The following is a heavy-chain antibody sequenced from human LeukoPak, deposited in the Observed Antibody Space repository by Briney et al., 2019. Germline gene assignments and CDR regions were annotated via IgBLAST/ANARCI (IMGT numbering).Heavy chain of an antibody. CDR1: GGSISSGGYY. CDR2: IYYSGST. D-gene: IGHD5-12*01. Sequence: PSETLSLTCTVSGGSISSGGYYWSWIRQHPGKGLEWIGYIYYSGSTYYNPSLKSRVTISVDTSKNQFSLKLSSVTAADTAVYYCARDGDSGTDYWGQGTLVTVSS. J-gene: IGHJ4*02. V-gene: IGHV4-31*03. CDR3: ARDGDSGTDY.